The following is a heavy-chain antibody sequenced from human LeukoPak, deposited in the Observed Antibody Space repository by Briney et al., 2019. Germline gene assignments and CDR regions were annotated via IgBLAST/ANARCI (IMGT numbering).Heavy chain of an antibody. V-gene: IGHV1-18*01. D-gene: IGHD6-6*01. CDR2: ISAYTGNT. Sequence: ASVKVSCKASGYPFTSYGITWVRQAPGQGPEWMGWISAYTGNTNYAQKFQGRVSMTTGTSTTTACMELRSLRSDDTAVYYCARSYSSLSNFDYWGQGTLVTVSS. CDR3: ARSYSSLSNFDY. CDR1: GYPFTSYG. J-gene: IGHJ4*02.